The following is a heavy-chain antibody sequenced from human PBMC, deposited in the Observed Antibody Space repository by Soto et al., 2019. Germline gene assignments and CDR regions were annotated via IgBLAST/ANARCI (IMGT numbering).Heavy chain of an antibody. CDR3: ARDSVVVRGPGLYYYGMDV. CDR2: IIPIFGTA. Sequence: SVKVSCKASGGTFSSYAISWVRQAPGQGLEWMGGIIPIFGTANYAQKFQGRVTITADESTSTAYMELSSLRSEDTAVYYCARDSVVVRGPGLYYYGMDVWGQGTTVTVSS. D-gene: IGHD3-10*01. CDR1: GGTFSSYA. J-gene: IGHJ6*02. V-gene: IGHV1-69*13.